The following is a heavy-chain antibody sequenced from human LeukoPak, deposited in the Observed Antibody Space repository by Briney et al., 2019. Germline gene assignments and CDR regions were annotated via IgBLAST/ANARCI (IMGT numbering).Heavy chain of an antibody. Sequence: ASVKVSCKASGYTFTGYYMHWVRQAPGQGLEWMGWINPNSGGTNYAQKFQGRVTMTRDTSISTAYMELSSLRSEDTAVYYCASRRAQGWNDAFDIWGQGTKVTVSS. CDR1: GYTFTGYY. V-gene: IGHV1-2*02. D-gene: IGHD1-1*01. CDR2: INPNSGGT. J-gene: IGHJ3*02. CDR3: ASRRAQGWNDAFDI.